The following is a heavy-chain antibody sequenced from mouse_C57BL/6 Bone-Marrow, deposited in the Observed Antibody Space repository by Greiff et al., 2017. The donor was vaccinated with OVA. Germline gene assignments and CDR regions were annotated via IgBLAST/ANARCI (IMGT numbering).Heavy chain of an antibody. D-gene: IGHD2-12*01. V-gene: IGHV1-18*01. Sequence: EVQGVESGPELVKPGASVKIPCKASGYTFTDYNMDWVKQSHGKSLEWIGDINPNNGGTIYNQKFKGKATLTVDKSSSTAYMELRSLTSEDTAVYYCARRGYREFAYWGQGTLVTVSA. CDR1: GYTFTDYN. J-gene: IGHJ3*01. CDR2: INPNNGGT. CDR3: ARRGYREFAY.